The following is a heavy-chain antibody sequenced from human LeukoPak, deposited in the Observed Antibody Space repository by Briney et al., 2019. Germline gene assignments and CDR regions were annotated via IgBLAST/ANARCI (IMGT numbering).Heavy chain of an antibody. J-gene: IGHJ2*01. Sequence: GRSLRLSCAASGFTFSSYGMHWVRQAPGKGLEWVAVIWYDGSNKYYADSVKGRFTISRDNSKNTLYLQMNSLRAEDTAVYYCARDYLDWYFDLWGQGTLVSVSS. CDR1: GFTFSSYG. CDR2: IWYDGSNK. V-gene: IGHV3-33*01. CDR3: ARDYLDWYFDL.